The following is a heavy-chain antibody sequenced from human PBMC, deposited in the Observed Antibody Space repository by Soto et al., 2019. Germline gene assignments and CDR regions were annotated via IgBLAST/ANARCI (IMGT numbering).Heavy chain of an antibody. Sequence: GGSLRLSCSASGFTFGSFARNWVRQAPGKGLEYVSAISSNGGSTYYADSVKGRFTISRDNSKNTLYLQMSSLRAEDTAVYYCVKALVTIAAAGIFDYWGQGTLVTVSS. J-gene: IGHJ4*02. V-gene: IGHV3-64D*06. CDR1: GFTFGSFA. D-gene: IGHD6-13*01. CDR2: ISSNGGST. CDR3: VKALVTIAAAGIFDY.